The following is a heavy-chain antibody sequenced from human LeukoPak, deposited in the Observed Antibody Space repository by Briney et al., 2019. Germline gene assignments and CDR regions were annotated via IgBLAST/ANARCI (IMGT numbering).Heavy chain of an antibody. J-gene: IGHJ4*02. D-gene: IGHD6-19*01. V-gene: IGHV3-23*01. CDR2: LSASDGST. Sequence: GGSLRLSCAASGFTFSDYAMNWVRQAPGKGLEWVSGLSASDGSTYNADSVKGRFTISRDISTNTLYLQMNSLRAEDTAVYYCAKDRTVAGIPIDYWGQGTLVTVSS. CDR1: GFTFSDYA. CDR3: AKDRTVAGIPIDY.